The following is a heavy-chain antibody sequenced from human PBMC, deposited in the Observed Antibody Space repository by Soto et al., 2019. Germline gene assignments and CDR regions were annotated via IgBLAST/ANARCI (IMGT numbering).Heavy chain of an antibody. D-gene: IGHD2-2*03. V-gene: IGHV4-31*03. CDR3: ARTGERWILGYYFDY. CDR2: IYYSGST. Sequence: QVQLQESGPGLVKPSQTLSLTCTVSGGSISSGGYYWSWIRQHPGKGLEWIGYIYYSGSTYYNPSLKSRVTISVDSSKNQFSLKLSSVTAADTAVYYCARTGERWILGYYFDYWGQGTLVTVSS. J-gene: IGHJ4*02. CDR1: GGSISSGGYY.